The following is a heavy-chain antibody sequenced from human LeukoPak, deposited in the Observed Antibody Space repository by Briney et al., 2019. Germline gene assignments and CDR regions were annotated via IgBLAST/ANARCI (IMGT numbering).Heavy chain of an antibody. J-gene: IGHJ5*02. CDR3: ARDRGMSVFYYDSSGYGFDP. D-gene: IGHD3-22*01. Sequence: ASVKVSCKSSGYTFTCDYMHWVRQAPGQGLEWMGWINPNSSGTNNAQKFHVWVTMTRDTAISTAYMELSRMRSDDKAVYYCARDRGMSVFYYDSSGYGFDPWGQGTLVTVSS. V-gene: IGHV1-2*04. CDR1: GYTFTCDY. CDR2: INPNSSGT.